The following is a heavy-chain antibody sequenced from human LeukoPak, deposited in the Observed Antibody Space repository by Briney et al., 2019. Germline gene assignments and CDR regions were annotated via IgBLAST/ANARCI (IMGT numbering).Heavy chain of an antibody. D-gene: IGHD1-1*01. Sequence: SETLSLTCTVSGGSISSYYWSWIRQPPGKGLEWIGYIYYSGSTNYNPSLKSRVTISVDTSKNQFSLKLSSVTAADTAVYYSARATEGTQADYWGQGTLVTVSS. V-gene: IGHV4-59*01. CDR2: IYYSGST. CDR3: ARATEGTQADY. J-gene: IGHJ4*02. CDR1: GGSISSYY.